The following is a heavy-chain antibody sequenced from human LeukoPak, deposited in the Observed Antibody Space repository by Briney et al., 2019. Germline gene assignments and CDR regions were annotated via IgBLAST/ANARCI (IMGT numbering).Heavy chain of an antibody. CDR3: ARDSRFGEGEIDY. D-gene: IGHD3-10*01. CDR2: IYHSGST. CDR1: GYSISSGYY. Sequence: PSETLSLTCAVSGYSISSGYYWGWIRQPPGKGLEWIGSIYHSGSTYYNPSLKSRVTISVDTSKNQFSLKLSSVTAAGTAVYYCARDSRFGEGEIDYWGQGTLVTVSS. V-gene: IGHV4-38-2*02. J-gene: IGHJ4*02.